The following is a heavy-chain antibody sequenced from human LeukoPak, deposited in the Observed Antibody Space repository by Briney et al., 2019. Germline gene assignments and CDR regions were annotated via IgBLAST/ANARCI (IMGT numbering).Heavy chain of an antibody. J-gene: IGHJ5*02. D-gene: IGHD3-10*01. CDR2: ITGSGGST. CDR3: AKDGSGSYPNWFDP. Sequence: GGSLRLSCAASGFTFSSYAMSWVRQAPGKGLEWVSGITGSGGSTYYADSVKGPFTISRDNSKNTVYLQMNSLRAEDTAVYYCAKDGSGSYPNWFDPWGQGTLVTVSS. CDR1: GFTFSSYA. V-gene: IGHV3-23*01.